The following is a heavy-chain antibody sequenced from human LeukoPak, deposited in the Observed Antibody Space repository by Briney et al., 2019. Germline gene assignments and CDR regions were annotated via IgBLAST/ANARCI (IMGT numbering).Heavy chain of an antibody. Sequence: GGSLRLSCAASGFTFSSYSMNWVSQAPGKGLEWVSSISSSSSYIYYADSVKGRFTISRDNAKNSLYLQMNSLRAEDTAVYYCARVTGGDYFDYWGQGTLVTVSS. CDR2: ISSSSSYI. CDR3: ARVTGGDYFDY. V-gene: IGHV3-21*01. J-gene: IGHJ4*02. CDR1: GFTFSSYS. D-gene: IGHD4-17*01.